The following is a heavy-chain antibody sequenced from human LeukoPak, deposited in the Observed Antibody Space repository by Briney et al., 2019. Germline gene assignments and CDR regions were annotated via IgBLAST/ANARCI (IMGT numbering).Heavy chain of an antibody. D-gene: IGHD1-1*01. V-gene: IGHV3-21*01. CDR1: GFTFSGYA. CDR2: ISSSSSYI. J-gene: IGHJ4*02. CDR3: ARERQLERLAFGKEGSAFDY. Sequence: GGYLRLSCAASGFTFSGYAMSWVRQAPGKGLEWVSSISSSSSYIYYAASVKGRFTISRDNAKNSLYLQMNRLRAEDTAVYYCARERQLERLAFGKEGSAFDYWGQGTLVTVSS.